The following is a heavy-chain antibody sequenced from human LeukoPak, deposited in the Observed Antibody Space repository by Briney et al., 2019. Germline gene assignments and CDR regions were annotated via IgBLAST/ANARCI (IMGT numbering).Heavy chain of an antibody. D-gene: IGHD5-18*01. Sequence: SVKVSCKASGGTFSSYAISWVRQAHGQGLEWMGRIIPIFGTANYAQKFQGRVTITADESTSTAYMELSSLRSEDTAVYYCARDPVHLGGYSYDYTPYNWFDPWGQGTLVTVSS. CDR1: GGTFSSYA. CDR3: ARDPVHLGGYSYDYTPYNWFDP. CDR2: IIPIFGTA. J-gene: IGHJ5*02. V-gene: IGHV1-69*15.